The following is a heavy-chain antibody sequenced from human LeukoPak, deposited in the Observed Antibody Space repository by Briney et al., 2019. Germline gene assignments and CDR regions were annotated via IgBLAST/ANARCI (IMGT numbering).Heavy chain of an antibody. V-gene: IGHV3-53*01. Sequence: PGGSLRLSCAASGFTVSSNYMSWVRQAPGKGLEWVSVIYSGGSTYYADSVKGRFTISRDNSKNTLYLQMNSLRAEDTAVYYCARGHSSSWLIFDYWGQGTLVTVPS. CDR2: IYSGGST. CDR3: ARGHSSSWLIFDY. D-gene: IGHD6-13*01. J-gene: IGHJ4*02. CDR1: GFTVSSNY.